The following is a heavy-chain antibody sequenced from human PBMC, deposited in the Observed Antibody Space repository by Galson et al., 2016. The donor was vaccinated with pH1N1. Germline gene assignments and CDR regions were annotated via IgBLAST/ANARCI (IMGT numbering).Heavy chain of an antibody. D-gene: IGHD2-15*01. CDR3: VRGRYCSGGSCYSPTAECFQH. CDR2: VNNDGSST. V-gene: IGHV3-74*01. J-gene: IGHJ1*01. CDR1: GFIFTNYW. Sequence: SLRLSCAASGFIFTNYWMHWVRQAPGRGLVWVARVNNDGSSTNYADSVKGRFTLSRDNAKNTVFLEMSSLRAEDTGAYYCVRGRYCSGGSCYSPTAECFQHWGRGTLLTVSS.